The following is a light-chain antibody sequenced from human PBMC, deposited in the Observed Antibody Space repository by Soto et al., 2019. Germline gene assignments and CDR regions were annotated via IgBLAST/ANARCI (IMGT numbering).Light chain of an antibody. V-gene: IGLV1-44*01. CDR1: SSNIESNS. CDR2: SNN. J-gene: IGLJ2*01. CDR3: AAWDDSLNGVL. Sequence: QAVVAQPPSASGTPGQRVAISCSGSSSNIESNSVNWYQRLPGTAPKLLIYSNNQRPSGVPDRFSGSKSGTSASLAISGLQSEDEAAYYCAAWDDSLNGVLFGGGTKLTVL.